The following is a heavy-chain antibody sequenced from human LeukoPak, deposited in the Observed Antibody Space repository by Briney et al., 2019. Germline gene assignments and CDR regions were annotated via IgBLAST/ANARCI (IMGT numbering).Heavy chain of an antibody. CDR2: IASDSSSI. Sequence: GGSLRLSCAASGFNFRSNSMNWVRQAPGKGLEWVLHIASDSSSIHDADSVKGRFTISRDNAKNSLYLQMNSLRAEDTAVYYCARDGGGPDAYDIWGQGTMVTVSS. CDR1: GFNFRSNS. V-gene: IGHV3-48*01. CDR3: ARDGGGPDAYDI. J-gene: IGHJ3*02.